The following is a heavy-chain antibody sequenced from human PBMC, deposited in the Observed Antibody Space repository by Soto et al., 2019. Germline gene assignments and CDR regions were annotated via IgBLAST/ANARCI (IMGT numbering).Heavy chain of an antibody. CDR1: GGSISSYY. Sequence: PSETLSLTCTVSGGSISSYYWSWIRQPPGKGLEWIGYIYYSGSTNYNPSLKSRVTISVDTSKNQYSLKLSSVTAADTAVYYCARGQYQLLSDYYYYMDAWGKGTTVTVSS. J-gene: IGHJ6*03. CDR2: IYYSGST. V-gene: IGHV4-59*01. CDR3: ARGQYQLLSDYYYYMDA. D-gene: IGHD2-2*01.